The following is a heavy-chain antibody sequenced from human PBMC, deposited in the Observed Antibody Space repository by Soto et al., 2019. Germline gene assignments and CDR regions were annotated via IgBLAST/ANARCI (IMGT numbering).Heavy chain of an antibody. J-gene: IGHJ4*02. CDR1: GFTFSSYW. V-gene: IGHV3-74*01. CDR2: INSDESST. CDR3: AREYSSGFLGLDY. D-gene: IGHD6-19*01. Sequence: GGSLRLSCAASGFTFSSYWMQWVRQAPGKGLVWVSRINSDESSTSYADSVKGRFTISRGNAKNTLYLQMNSLRAEDTAVYYCAREYSSGFLGLDYWGQGTLVTVSS.